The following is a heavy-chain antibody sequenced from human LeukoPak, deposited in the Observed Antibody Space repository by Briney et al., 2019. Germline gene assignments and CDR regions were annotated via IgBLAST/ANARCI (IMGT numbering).Heavy chain of an antibody. V-gene: IGHV3-11*04. CDR1: GFTFSDYY. Sequence: GGSLRLSCAASGFTFSDYYMSWIRQAPGKGREWVSYISSSGSTIYYADSVKGRFTISRDNAKNSLYLQMNSLRAEDTAVYYCARVKKGSGSYYNVYWFDPWGQGTLVTVSS. CDR3: ARVKKGSGSYYNVYWFDP. CDR2: ISSSGSTI. D-gene: IGHD3-10*01. J-gene: IGHJ5*02.